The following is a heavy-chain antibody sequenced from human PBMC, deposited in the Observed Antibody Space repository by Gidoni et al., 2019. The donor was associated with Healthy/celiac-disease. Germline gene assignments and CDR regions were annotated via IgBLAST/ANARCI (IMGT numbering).Heavy chain of an antibody. V-gene: IGHV4-4*07. J-gene: IGHJ4*02. CDR1: GGSISSYY. CDR2: IYTSGST. CDR3: ARVPGIAAAGTNPSYYFDY. Sequence: QVQLQESGPGLVKPSETLSLTCTVPGGSISSYYWSWIRQPAGKGLEWIGRIYTSGSTTYNPTLKSRVTMSVDTSKNQFSLKLSSVTAADTAVYYCARVPGIAAAGTNPSYYFDYWGQGTLVTVSS. D-gene: IGHD6-13*01.